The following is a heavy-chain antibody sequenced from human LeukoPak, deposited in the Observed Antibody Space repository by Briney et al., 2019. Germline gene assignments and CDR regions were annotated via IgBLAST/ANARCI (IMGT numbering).Heavy chain of an antibody. Sequence: SGGSLRLSCAASGFTFSSYAMSWVRQAPGKGLEWVSAISGSGGSTYYADSVKGRFTISRDNSKNTLYLQMNSLRAEDTAVYYCAKDLYDILTGYYKGSFFDYWGQGTLVTVSS. CDR3: AKDLYDILTGYYKGSFFDY. CDR2: ISGSGGST. V-gene: IGHV3-23*01. D-gene: IGHD3-9*01. CDR1: GFTFSSYA. J-gene: IGHJ4*02.